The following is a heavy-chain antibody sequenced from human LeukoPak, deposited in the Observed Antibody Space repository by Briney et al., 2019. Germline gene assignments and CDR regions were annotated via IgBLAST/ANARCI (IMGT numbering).Heavy chain of an antibody. CDR2: IRYDGSNK. CDR3: ARGDGHSYGTGGY. CDR1: GFTFSSYG. D-gene: IGHD5-18*01. Sequence: GSLRLSCAASGFTFSSYGMHWVRQAPGKGLEWVAFIRYDGSNKYYADSVKGRFTISRDNSKNTLYLQMNSLRAEDTAVYYCARGDGHSYGTGGYWGQGTLVTVSS. V-gene: IGHV3-30*02. J-gene: IGHJ4*02.